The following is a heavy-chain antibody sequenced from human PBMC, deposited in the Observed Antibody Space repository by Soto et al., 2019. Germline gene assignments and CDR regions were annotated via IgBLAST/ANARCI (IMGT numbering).Heavy chain of an antibody. CDR2: INPNSGGT. CDR1: GYTFTGYY. CDR3: ARKILNSSSIWYFDL. J-gene: IGHJ2*01. Sequence: GASVKVSCKASGYTFTGYYMHWVRQAPGQGLEWMGWINPNSGGTNYAQKFQGRVTMTRDTSISTAYMELSSLRSEDTAVYYCARKILNSSSIWYFDLWGRGTLVTVSS. V-gene: IGHV1-2*02. D-gene: IGHD6-6*01.